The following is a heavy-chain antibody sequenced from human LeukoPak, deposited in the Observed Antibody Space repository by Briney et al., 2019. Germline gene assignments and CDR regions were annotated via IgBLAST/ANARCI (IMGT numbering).Heavy chain of an antibody. J-gene: IGHJ1*01. CDR2: INPNSGGT. V-gene: IGHV1-2*02. Sequence: ASVKVSCKASGYTFIGYYIHWVRQAPGQGLEYMGWINPNSGGTNYAQKFQGRVTMTRDTSISTAYMELNRLRSDDTAVYYCARGSYDSSDFEYFHHWGQGTLVTVSS. D-gene: IGHD3-22*01. CDR3: ARGSYDSSDFEYFHH. CDR1: GYTFIGYY.